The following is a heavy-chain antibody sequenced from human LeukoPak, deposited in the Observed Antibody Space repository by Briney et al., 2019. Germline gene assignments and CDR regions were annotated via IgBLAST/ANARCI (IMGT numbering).Heavy chain of an antibody. V-gene: IGHV3-23*01. CDR2: IRESSGDT. J-gene: IGHJ4*02. D-gene: IGHD3-3*01. CDR1: GFTVRNYA. CDR3: AKRPISGNDKSFDY. Sequence: QPGGSLRLSCAASGFTVRNYAMNWVRKAPGKGLEWVSTIRESSGDTYYEDSVKGRFTISRDISKNAAYLQMISLRVEDTAVYFCAKRPISGNDKSFDYWGQGTLVTVSS.